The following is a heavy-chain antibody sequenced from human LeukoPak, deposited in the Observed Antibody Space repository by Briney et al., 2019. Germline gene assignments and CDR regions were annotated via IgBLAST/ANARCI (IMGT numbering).Heavy chain of an antibody. Sequence: ASVSVSCKASGGTFSSYAISWVRQAPGQGLEWMGGIIPIFCTANYAQKFQGRVTITADESTSTAYMELSSLRSEDTAVYYCARDHTLGFDYWGQGTLVTVSS. V-gene: IGHV1-69*13. CDR3: ARDHTLGFDY. CDR1: GGTFSSYA. J-gene: IGHJ4*02. CDR2: IIPIFCTA.